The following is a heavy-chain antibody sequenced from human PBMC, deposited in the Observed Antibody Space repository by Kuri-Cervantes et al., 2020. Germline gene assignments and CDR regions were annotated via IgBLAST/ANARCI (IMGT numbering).Heavy chain of an antibody. D-gene: IGHD3-10*01. V-gene: IGHV4-59*13. Sequence: SETLSLTCTVSGGSISSYYWSWIRQPPGKGLEWIGYIYYSGSTNYNPSLKSRVTISVDTSKNQFSPKLSSVTAADTAVYYCASTMVRGVIIYWGQGTLVTVSS. CDR2: IYYSGST. J-gene: IGHJ4*02. CDR3: ASTMVRGVIIY. CDR1: GGSISSYY.